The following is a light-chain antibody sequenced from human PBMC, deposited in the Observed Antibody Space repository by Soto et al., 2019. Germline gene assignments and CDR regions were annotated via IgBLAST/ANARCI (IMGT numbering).Light chain of an antibody. CDR3: TSYAGSNIPVL. V-gene: IGLV2-8*01. CDR2: DVT. Sequence: QSALTQPPSASGSPGQSVTISCTGTSSDVGGYNFVSWYQQHPGKAPTLMIYDVTERPSGVPDRFSGSKSGNTASLTVSGLQGEDEADYYCTSYAGSNIPVLFGGGTKVTVL. CDR1: SSDVGGYNF. J-gene: IGLJ2*01.